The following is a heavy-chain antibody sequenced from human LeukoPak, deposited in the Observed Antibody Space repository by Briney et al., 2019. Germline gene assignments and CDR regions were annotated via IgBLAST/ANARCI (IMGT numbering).Heavy chain of an antibody. CDR1: VDSLIVIS. V-gene: IGHV4-39*01. CDR3: VGGSSWFH. D-gene: IGHD6-13*01. Sequence: SETLSDTCVLLVDSLIVISGGTIRDPPGKGLEWIGSIYYSGSTYYNPSLKSRVTISVDTSKNQFSLKLSSVTAADTAVYYCVGGSSWFHWGQGTLVTVSS. J-gene: IGHJ4*02. CDR2: IYYSGST.